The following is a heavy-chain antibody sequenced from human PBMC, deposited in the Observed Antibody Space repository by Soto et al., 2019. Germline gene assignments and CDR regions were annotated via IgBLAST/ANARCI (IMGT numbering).Heavy chain of an antibody. CDR3: AKGVGGLQSFGMDV. CDR2: ISGSGDSP. CDR1: GFSFSSYA. J-gene: IGHJ6*02. D-gene: IGHD3-16*01. V-gene: IGHV3-23*01. Sequence: EVQLLESGGGLVQPGGSLRLSCAASGFSFSSYAMSWVRQGPGKGLEWVSGISGSGDSPYHADSVKGRFTISRDNSKNRLYLQMNSLRAEDTAVYYCAKGVGGLQSFGMDVWGQGTTVTVSS.